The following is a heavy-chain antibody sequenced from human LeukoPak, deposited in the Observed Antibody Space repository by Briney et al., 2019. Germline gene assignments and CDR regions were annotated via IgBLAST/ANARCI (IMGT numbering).Heavy chain of an antibody. CDR2: IDNTEST. D-gene: IGHD5-12*01. CDR3: ARMTYDPHGVDV. CDR1: GGSISSGGYS. J-gene: IGHJ6*04. Sequence: SETLSLTCAVSGGSISSGGYSWSWIRQPPGKGLEWIGYIDNTESTNYNPSLKSRVTISVDKSKNHFSLKLSSVTAADTAVYYCARMTYDPHGVDVWGKGTTVTVSS. V-gene: IGHV4-61*03.